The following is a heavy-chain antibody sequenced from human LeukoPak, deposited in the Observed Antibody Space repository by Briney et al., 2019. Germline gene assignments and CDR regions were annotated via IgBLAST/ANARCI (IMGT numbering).Heavy chain of an antibody. J-gene: IGHJ4*02. D-gene: IGHD3-10*01. CDR2: INHSGST. CDR1: GGSFSGYY. V-gene: IGHV4-34*01. CDR3: ARRLLWFGESPGY. Sequence: SETLSLTCAVYGGSFSGYYWSWIRQPPGKGLEWIGEINHSGSTNYNPSLKSRVTISVDTSKNQFSLKLSSVTAADTAVYYCARRLLWFGESPGYWGQGTLVTVSS.